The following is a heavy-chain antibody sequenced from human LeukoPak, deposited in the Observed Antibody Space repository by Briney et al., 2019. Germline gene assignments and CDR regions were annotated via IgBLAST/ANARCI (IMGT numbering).Heavy chain of an antibody. Sequence: GGSLRLSCAASGFTFRGFLMSWVRQIPGKGLEWVANIKQDGSEKYYADSVKGRFTIPRDNTKNSLSLQMNSLRAEDTAVYYCARAGSNWNYVYWGQGTLVTVSS. CDR1: GFTFRGFL. D-gene: IGHD1-7*01. V-gene: IGHV3-7*01. J-gene: IGHJ4*02. CDR2: IKQDGSEK. CDR3: ARAGSNWNYVY.